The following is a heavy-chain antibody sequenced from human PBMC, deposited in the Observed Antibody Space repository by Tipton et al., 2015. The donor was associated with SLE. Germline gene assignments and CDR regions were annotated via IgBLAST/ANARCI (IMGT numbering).Heavy chain of an antibody. V-gene: IGHV4-34*01. CDR3: ATSLNYYDSSGPIGY. CDR1: GGSFSGYY. J-gene: IGHJ4*02. D-gene: IGHD3-22*01. CDR2: INYSGST. Sequence: TLSLTCAVYGGSFSGYYWSWIRQSPGKGLEWIGEINYSGSTKYNPSLKSRVTISVDASKSQFSLKVNFMTAADTAVYYCATSLNYYDSSGPIGYWGQGTLVTVSS.